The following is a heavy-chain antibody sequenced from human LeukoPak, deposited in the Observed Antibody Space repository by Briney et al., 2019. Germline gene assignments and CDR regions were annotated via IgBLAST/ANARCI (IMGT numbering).Heavy chain of an antibody. CDR2: INSDGSGT. Sequence: PGGSLRLSCAASGFTFSSYWMHWVRQAPGKGLVWVSRINSDGSGTIYADSVKGRFTISRDNAKNTLYLQMNSLRAEDTAVYYCARLSSGYSQFDYWGQGTPVTVSS. CDR1: GFTFSSYW. CDR3: ARLSSGYSQFDY. V-gene: IGHV3-74*01. D-gene: IGHD3-22*01. J-gene: IGHJ4*02.